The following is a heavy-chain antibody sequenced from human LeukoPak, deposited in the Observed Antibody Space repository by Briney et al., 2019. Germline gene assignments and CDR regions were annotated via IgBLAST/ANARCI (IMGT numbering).Heavy chain of an antibody. CDR1: GFTFRSHA. V-gene: IGHV3-23*01. Sequence: GGSLRLSCAATGFTFRSHAMNWVRQAPGKGLEWLSAIGEEKSDSWTKSADSVKGRFTISRDNSENTLYLQMDSLTVEDTAVYYCARAGVISGWDYWGQGVLVTVSS. J-gene: IGHJ4*02. D-gene: IGHD3-3*02. CDR2: IGEEKSDSWT. CDR3: ARAGVISGWDY.